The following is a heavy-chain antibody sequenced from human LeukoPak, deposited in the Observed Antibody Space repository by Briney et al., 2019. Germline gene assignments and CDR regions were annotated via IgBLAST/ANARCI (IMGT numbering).Heavy chain of an antibody. D-gene: IGHD7-27*01. J-gene: IGHJ6*03. V-gene: IGHV4-34*01. CDR1: GGSFSGYY. CDR3: ARGRGSQLGYYYYYYMDV. Sequence: SETLSLTCAVYGGSFSGYYWSWIRQPPGKGLEWIGEINHSGSTNYNPSLKSRVTISVDTSKNQFSLKLSSVTAADTAVYYCARGRGSQLGYYYYYYMDVWGKGTTVTVS. CDR2: INHSGST.